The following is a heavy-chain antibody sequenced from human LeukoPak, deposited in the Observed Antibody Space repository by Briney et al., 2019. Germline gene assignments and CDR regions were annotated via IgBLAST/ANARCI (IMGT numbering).Heavy chain of an antibody. Sequence: SVKVSCKASGGTFSSYAISWVRQAPGQGLEWMGGIIPIFGTANYAQKFQGRVTITAAESTSTAYMELSSLRSEDTAVYYCARAPHGRSGSGSAKVIWFDPWGQGTLVTVSS. D-gene: IGHD3-10*01. CDR2: IIPIFGTA. CDR3: ARAPHGRSGSGSAKVIWFDP. J-gene: IGHJ5*02. V-gene: IGHV1-69*13. CDR1: GGTFSSYA.